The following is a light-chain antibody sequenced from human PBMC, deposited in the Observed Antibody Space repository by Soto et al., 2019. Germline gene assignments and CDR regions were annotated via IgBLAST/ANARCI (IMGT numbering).Light chain of an antibody. CDR1: QGISHY. Sequence: DIPMTQSPSAMSASVGDRVTITCRASQGISHYLAWFQQRPGQVPKRLIYGASTLQSGVPSRFSGSGSGTEFTLTISSLQPEDFGTYYCLQHNSYPLSFGGGTMADI. CDR3: LQHNSYPLS. V-gene: IGKV1-17*03. J-gene: IGKJ4*01. CDR2: GAS.